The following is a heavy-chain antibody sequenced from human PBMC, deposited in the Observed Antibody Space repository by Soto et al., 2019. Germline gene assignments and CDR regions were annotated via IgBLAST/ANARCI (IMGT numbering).Heavy chain of an antibody. D-gene: IGHD3-22*01. CDR3: AATFYYDSRTYFWLGFHY. V-gene: IGHV3-53*01. Sequence: EVQLVESGGGLIQPGGSLRLSCAASEFTVSSNYMSWVRQAPGKGLEWVSLLDSRGNAYYADSVKGRFTISRDHSKNTVYLQMTSLRVEDSAAYYCAATFYYDSRTYFWLGFHYWGQGTLVTVSS. CDR2: LDSRGNA. J-gene: IGHJ4*02. CDR1: EFTVSSNY.